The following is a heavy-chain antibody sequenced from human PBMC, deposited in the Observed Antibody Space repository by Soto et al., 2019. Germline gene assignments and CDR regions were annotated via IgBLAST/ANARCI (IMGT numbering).Heavy chain of an antibody. CDR2: IYNSGST. J-gene: IGHJ6*02. CDR3: ARAPRVAASGGHSHYGMDV. CDR1: GGSISIYY. D-gene: IGHD6-19*01. V-gene: IGHV4-59*01. Sequence: PAETLSLTCTVSGGSISIYYWSWIRQPPGKGLEWIGYIYNSGSTNYNPSLKRRGTISVATSKNKFSLKLRSVTAADKAVYYCARAPRVAASGGHSHYGMDVWGQGTTVTVSS.